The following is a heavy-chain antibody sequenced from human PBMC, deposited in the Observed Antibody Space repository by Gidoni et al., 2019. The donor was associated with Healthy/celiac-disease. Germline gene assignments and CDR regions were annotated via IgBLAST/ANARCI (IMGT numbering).Heavy chain of an antibody. CDR2: ISYDGSNK. D-gene: IGHD3-22*01. V-gene: IGHV3-30-3*01. J-gene: IGHJ4*02. CDR1: GFTFSSFA. CDR3: ARDGLYDSSGYYYPGMFDY. Sequence: QVQLVESGGGVVQPGRSLSLSCAASGFTFSSFAMHWVRQAPGKGLEWVAVISYDGSNKYYADSVKGRFTISRDNSKNTLYLQMNSLRAEDTAVYYCARDGLYDSSGYYYPGMFDYWGQGTLVTVSS.